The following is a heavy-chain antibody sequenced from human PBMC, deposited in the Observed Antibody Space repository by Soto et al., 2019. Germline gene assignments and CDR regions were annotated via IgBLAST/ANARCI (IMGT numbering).Heavy chain of an antibody. CDR3: AKAASSSWYDAWFDY. CDR2: ISWNSGSI. J-gene: IGHJ4*02. V-gene: IGHV3-9*01. D-gene: IGHD6-13*01. Sequence: GGSLRLSCAASGFTFDDYAIHWVRQAPGKSLEWVSGISWNSGSIGYADSVKGRFTISRDNAKNSLYLQMNSLRAEDTALYYCAKAASSSWYDAWFDYWGQGTLVTVSS. CDR1: GFTFDDYA.